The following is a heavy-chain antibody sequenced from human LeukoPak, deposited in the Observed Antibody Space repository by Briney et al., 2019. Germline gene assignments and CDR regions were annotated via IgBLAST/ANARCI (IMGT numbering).Heavy chain of an antibody. CDR1: GFTFSSYA. CDR3: ARDSRQDYYDSSGYLWFAFDI. CDR2: IDTSGGST. Sequence: GGSLRLSCAASGFTFSSYAMAWVRQTPGKGLEWVSTIDTSGGSTHYADSVKGRFTISRDNSKNTLYLQMNSLRAEDTAVYYCARDSRQDYYDSSGYLWFAFDIWGQGTMVTVSS. J-gene: IGHJ3*02. D-gene: IGHD3-22*01. V-gene: IGHV3-23*01.